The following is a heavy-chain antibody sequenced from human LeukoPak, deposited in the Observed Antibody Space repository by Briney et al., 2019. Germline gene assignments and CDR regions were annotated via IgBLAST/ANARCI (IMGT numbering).Heavy chain of an antibody. Sequence: GGSLRLSCAASGFTFDDYGMSWVRQAPGKGLEWVSVISSSGGSTNYADSVKGRFTISRDNSKNTLYLQMNSLRAEDTAVYYCAKDSYIFHFPEPHFGGFDPWGQGTLVTASS. CDR3: AKDSYIFHFPEPHFGGFDP. CDR1: GFTFDDYG. CDR2: ISSSGGST. J-gene: IGHJ5*02. D-gene: IGHD3-16*01. V-gene: IGHV3-23*01.